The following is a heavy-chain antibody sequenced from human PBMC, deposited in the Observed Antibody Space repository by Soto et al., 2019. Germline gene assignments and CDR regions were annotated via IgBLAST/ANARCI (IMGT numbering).Heavy chain of an antibody. CDR3: ARGLAADGA. V-gene: IGHV1-3*01. Sequence: QVQLGQSGAEVKKPGASVKVSCTASGYTFTHYAIHWVRHAPGQRLEWMGFINAGSGNTKYSQTFQGRLTFTKDTSASTAYMDLSSLRSEDTAIYYCARGLAADGAWGQGTRVTVSS. D-gene: IGHD6-13*01. CDR2: INAGSGNT. CDR1: GYTFTHYA. J-gene: IGHJ5*02.